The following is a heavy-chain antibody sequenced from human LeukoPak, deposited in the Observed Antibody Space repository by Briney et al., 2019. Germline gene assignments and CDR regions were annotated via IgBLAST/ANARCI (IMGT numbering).Heavy chain of an antibody. CDR3: ARVADYCSSTSCGMDV. CDR1: GFTFSDYY. V-gene: IGHV3-11*01. J-gene: IGHJ6*02. CDR2: VSSSGSTI. Sequence: GGSLRLSCAAPGFTFSDYYMSWIRQAPGKGLEWVSYVSSSGSTIYYADSVKGRFTISRDNAKNSLYLQMNSLRAEDTAVYYCARVADYCSSTSCGMDVWGQGTTVTVSS. D-gene: IGHD2-2*01.